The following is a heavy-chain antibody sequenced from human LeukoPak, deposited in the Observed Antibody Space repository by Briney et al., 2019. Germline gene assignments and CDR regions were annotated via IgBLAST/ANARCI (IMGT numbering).Heavy chain of an antibody. V-gene: IGHV4-34*01. D-gene: IGHD3-10*01. Sequence: SETLSLTCAVYGGSFSGYYWSWIRQPPGKGLEWIGEINHSGSTNYNPSLKSRVTISVDTSKNQFSLKLSSVTAADTAVYYCARGRITMVRGGLRVWGQGTLVTVSS. CDR2: INHSGST. CDR1: GGSFSGYY. J-gene: IGHJ4*02. CDR3: ARGRITMVRGGLRV.